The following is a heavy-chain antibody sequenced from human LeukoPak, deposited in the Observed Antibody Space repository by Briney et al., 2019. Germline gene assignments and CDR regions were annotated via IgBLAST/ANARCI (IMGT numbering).Heavy chain of an antibody. Sequence: ASVKVSCKVSGYTFSDYYMHWVRQAPGKGLEWMGLVDPEDGETIYAEKFQGRVTITADTSTDTAYMELSSLRSEGTAVYYCATSPMWAGGRASAHYWGQGTLVTVSS. CDR2: VDPEDGET. CDR3: ATSPMWAGGRASAHY. J-gene: IGHJ4*02. V-gene: IGHV1-69-2*01. D-gene: IGHD3-10*02. CDR1: GYTFSDYY.